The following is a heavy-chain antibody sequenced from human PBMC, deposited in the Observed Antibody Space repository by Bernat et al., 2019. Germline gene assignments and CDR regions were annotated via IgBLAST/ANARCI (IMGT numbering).Heavy chain of an antibody. Sequence: EVQLVESGGGLVQPGGSLRLSCAASGFTFSSYWMSWVRQAPGKGLEWVANRKQDGSEKHYGDSVKGRFTISRDNAKNSLYLQMNSLRAEDTAVYYCARALPQRVLLWFRESSVMDVWGKGTTVTVSS. CDR2: RKQDGSEK. CDR3: ARALPQRVLLWFRESSVMDV. CDR1: GFTFSSYW. V-gene: IGHV3-7*03. D-gene: IGHD3-10*01. J-gene: IGHJ6*04.